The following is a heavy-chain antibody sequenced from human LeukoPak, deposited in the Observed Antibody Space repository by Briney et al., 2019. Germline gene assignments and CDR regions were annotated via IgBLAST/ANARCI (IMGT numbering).Heavy chain of an antibody. J-gene: IGHJ6*03. Sequence: SETLSLTCTVSGGSISNTTYYWGWIRQPPGKGLEWIGSIYYSGSTYFNPSLKSRVTISVDTSENQFSLKLSSVTAADTAVYYCARGCRRIQLWFLPAASGYMDVWGKGTTVTVSS. CDR2: IYYSGST. V-gene: IGHV4-39*01. D-gene: IGHD5-18*01. CDR1: GGSISNTTYY. CDR3: ARGCRRIQLWFLPAASGYMDV.